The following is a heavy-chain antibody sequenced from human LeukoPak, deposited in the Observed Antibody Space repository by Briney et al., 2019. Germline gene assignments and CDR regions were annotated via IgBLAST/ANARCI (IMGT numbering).Heavy chain of an antibody. J-gene: IGHJ5*02. D-gene: IGHD1-26*01. CDR1: GYTFIDYD. CDR3: TRDENGSARNNWFDR. CDR2: NDPKSDGT. V-gene: IGHV1-2*06. Sequence: ASVRVSCKASGYTFIDYDIHWVRQAPGQGLEWIGRNDPKSDGTKYAQKFQGRVTMARDMSINTAYLELSSLRPDDTAMYYCTRDENGSARNNWFDRWGQGTLVTVSS.